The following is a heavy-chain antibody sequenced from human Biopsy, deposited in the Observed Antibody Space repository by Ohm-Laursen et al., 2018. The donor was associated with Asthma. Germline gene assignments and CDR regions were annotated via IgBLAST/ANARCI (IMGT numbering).Heavy chain of an antibody. V-gene: IGHV2-70*12. J-gene: IGHJ4*02. CDR2: IDWEEDK. Sequence: QTLTLTCSFSGFSLSSSGANVNWIRQPPGKALEWLARIDWEEDKYYSPSLRNRLTVSKDTSRNRVVLTMTNMGPVDTATYYCTRHNDYWGPGILVTVSS. D-gene: IGHD1-14*01. CDR3: TRHNDY. CDR1: GFSLSSSGAN.